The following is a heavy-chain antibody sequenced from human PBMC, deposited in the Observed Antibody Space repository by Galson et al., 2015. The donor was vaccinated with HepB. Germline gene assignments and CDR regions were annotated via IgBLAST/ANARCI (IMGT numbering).Heavy chain of an antibody. D-gene: IGHD5-12*01. J-gene: IGHJ4*02. CDR2: ISYDGSNK. CDR3: ARGGGYSGYDPFDY. V-gene: IGHV3-30*04. Sequence: SLRLSCAASGFTFSSYAMHWVRQAPGKGLEWVAVISYDGSNKYYADSVKGRFTISRDNSKNTLYLQMNSLRAEDTAVYYCARGGGYSGYDPFDYWGQGTLVTVSS. CDR1: GFTFSSYA.